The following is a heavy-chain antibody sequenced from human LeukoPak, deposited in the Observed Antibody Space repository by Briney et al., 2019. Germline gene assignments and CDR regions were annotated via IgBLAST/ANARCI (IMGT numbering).Heavy chain of an antibody. CDR1: GFTVSSNY. CDR3: ATYRQVLLPFES. Sequence: GGSLRLSCAASGFTVSSNYMSWVRQAPGKGLEWVSVIYSGGSTYYADSVKGRFTISRDNSKSTLFLQMNSLRAEDTAIYYCATYRQVLLPFESWGQGTLVTVSS. J-gene: IGHJ4*02. V-gene: IGHV3-53*01. CDR2: IYSGGST. D-gene: IGHD5-18*01.